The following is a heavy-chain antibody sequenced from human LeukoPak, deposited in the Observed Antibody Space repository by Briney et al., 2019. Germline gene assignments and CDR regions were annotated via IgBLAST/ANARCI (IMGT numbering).Heavy chain of an antibody. CDR1: GFTVTNYW. CDR2: TNRDGSST. CDR3: ARDGGGEVGAIVYWYFDL. D-gene: IGHD1-26*01. Sequence: QAGGSLRLSCAASGFTVTNYWMYWVRQAPGKGLVWVSRTNRDGSSTTCADSVKGRFTISRDNAKNSLYLQMNNLRAEDTAVYYCARDGGGEVGAIVYWYFDLWGRGTLVTVSS. J-gene: IGHJ2*01. V-gene: IGHV3-74*01.